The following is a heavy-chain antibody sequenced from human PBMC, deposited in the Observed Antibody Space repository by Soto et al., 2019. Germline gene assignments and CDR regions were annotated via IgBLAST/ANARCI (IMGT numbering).Heavy chain of an antibody. CDR2: INHSGST. J-gene: IGHJ6*03. CDR1: GGSFSGYY. D-gene: IGHD2-2*01. V-gene: IGHV4-34*01. CDR3: ARVDVVPAAMWYYYYYMDV. Sequence: PSETLSLTCAVYGGSFSGYYWSWIRQPPGKGLERIGEINHSGSTNYNPSLKSRVTISVDTSKNQFSLKLSSVTAADTAVYYCARVDVVPAAMWYYYYYMDVWGKGTTVTVSS.